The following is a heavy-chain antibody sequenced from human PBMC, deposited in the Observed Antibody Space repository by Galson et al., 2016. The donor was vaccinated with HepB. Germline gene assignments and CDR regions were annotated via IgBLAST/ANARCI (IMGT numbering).Heavy chain of an antibody. Sequence: TLSLTCTVSAGTISITGYFWSWIRQLPGGGLEWIGYISHSGSAYLNPSLKSRSTISVDTSKHQFSLKLTSATAADTAVYFCARVTVGRYGPQGTFDVWGQGTLVTVSS. CDR2: ISHSGSA. CDR3: ARVTVGRYGPQGTFDV. V-gene: IGHV4-31*03. D-gene: IGHD3-16*01. J-gene: IGHJ3*01. CDR1: AGTISITGYF.